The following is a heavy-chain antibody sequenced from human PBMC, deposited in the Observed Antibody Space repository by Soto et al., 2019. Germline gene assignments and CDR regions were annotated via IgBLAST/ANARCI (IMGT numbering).Heavy chain of an antibody. V-gene: IGHV3-7*01. D-gene: IGHD2-15*01. J-gene: IGHJ3*01. CDR2: IKQDGSEK. CDR1: GFTFSSYW. CDR3: AGVGGSDSNDAFDF. Sequence: EVQLVESGGGLVQPGGSLRLSCAASGFTFSSYWISWVRQAPGKGLEWAANIKQDGSEKYYVDSVKGRFTISRDNAKNPLYLEMNSRGAGDTAVYYCAGVGGSDSNDAFDFWGQGIMVTVSS.